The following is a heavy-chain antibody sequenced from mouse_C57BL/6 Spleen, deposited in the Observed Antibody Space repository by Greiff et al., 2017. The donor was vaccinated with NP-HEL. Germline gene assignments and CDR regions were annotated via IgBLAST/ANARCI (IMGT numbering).Heavy chain of an antibody. CDR2: IDPSDSYT. Sequence: VQLQQPGAELVKPGASVKLSCKASGYTFTSYWMQWVKQRPGQGLEWIGEIDPSDSYTNYNQKFKGKATLTVDTSSSTAYMQLSSLTSEDSAVYYCANYYSGAMDYWGQGTSVTVSS. CDR1: GYTFTSYW. V-gene: IGHV1-50*01. D-gene: IGHD2-12*01. J-gene: IGHJ4*01. CDR3: ANYYSGAMDY.